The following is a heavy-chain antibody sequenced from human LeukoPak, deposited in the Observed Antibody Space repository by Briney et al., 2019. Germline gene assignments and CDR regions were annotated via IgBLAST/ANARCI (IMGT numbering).Heavy chain of an antibody. D-gene: IGHD5-18*01. Sequence: GGSLRLSCAASGFTFSSYSMNWVRQAPGKGLEWVSSISSSSSYIYYADSVKGRFSISRDNAKNSLYLQMNSLRAEDTAVYYCARGGYTYGSSPYYFDYWGQGTLVTVSS. CDR2: ISSSSSYI. J-gene: IGHJ4*02. V-gene: IGHV3-21*01. CDR1: GFTFSSYS. CDR3: ARGGYTYGSSPYYFDY.